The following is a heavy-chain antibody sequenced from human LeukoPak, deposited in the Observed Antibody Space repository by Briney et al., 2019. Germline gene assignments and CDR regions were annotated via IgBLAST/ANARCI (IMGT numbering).Heavy chain of an antibody. J-gene: IGHJ6*02. V-gene: IGHV3-48*04. CDR2: ISSSSSTI. CDR1: GFTFSSYS. D-gene: IGHD3-22*01. CDR3: ARDDRQYYDSSGYYYYYYGMDV. Sequence: GGSLRLSCAASGFTFSSYSINWVRQAPGKGLEWVSYISSSSSTIYYADSVKGRFTISRDNAKNPLYLQMNSLRAEDTAVYYCARDDRQYYDSSGYYYYYYGMDVWGQGTTVTVSS.